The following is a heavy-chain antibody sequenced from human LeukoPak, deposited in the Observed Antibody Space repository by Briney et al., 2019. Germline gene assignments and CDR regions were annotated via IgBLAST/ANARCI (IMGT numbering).Heavy chain of an antibody. V-gene: IGHV3-23*01. CDR1: GFTFRSHG. D-gene: IGHD3-16*01. J-gene: IGHJ4*02. CDR2: IRGDGITT. CDR3: ARSVWGSYHFDY. Sequence: GGTLRLSCVASGFTFRSHGMNWVRQAPGKGLEWVSGIRGDGITTYYADSVKGRFTISRDNSKNTLYLEMSSLRVDDAAIYYCARSVWGSYHFDYWGQGTRVTVSS.